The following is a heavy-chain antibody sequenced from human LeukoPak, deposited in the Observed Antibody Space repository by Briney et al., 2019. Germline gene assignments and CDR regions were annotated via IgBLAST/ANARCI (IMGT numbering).Heavy chain of an antibody. Sequence: ASVKVSCKASGYTFSDYYIHWVRQAPGQGLEWMGWINPNSGGTNYAQKFQGRVTMTRDTSISTVYMELSRLRSDDTAVYYCARGGYGGNVIRDYMDVWGKGTTVTVSS. V-gene: IGHV1-2*02. J-gene: IGHJ6*03. CDR1: GYTFSDYY. CDR3: ARGGYGGNVIRDYMDV. CDR2: INPNSGGT. D-gene: IGHD4-23*01.